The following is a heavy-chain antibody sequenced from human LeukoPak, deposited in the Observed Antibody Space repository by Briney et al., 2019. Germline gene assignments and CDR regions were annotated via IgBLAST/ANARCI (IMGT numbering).Heavy chain of an antibody. CDR1: GFTFNSYA. Sequence: GGSLRLSCAASGFTFNSYAMSWVRQAPGKGLEWVSAIGGGAAGTYYADSVKGRFTISRDNSKNTLFLQMNNLRAEDTAVYYCAKDGFYGSARYMDVWGRGTTVTVSS. CDR2: IGGGAAGT. D-gene: IGHD3-10*01. V-gene: IGHV3-23*01. J-gene: IGHJ6*03. CDR3: AKDGFYGSARYMDV.